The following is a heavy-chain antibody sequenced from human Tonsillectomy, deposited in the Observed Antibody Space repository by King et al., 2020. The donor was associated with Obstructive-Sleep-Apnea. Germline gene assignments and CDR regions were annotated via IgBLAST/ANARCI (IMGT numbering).Heavy chain of an antibody. CDR3: AREPAAIYAVDY. D-gene: IGHD2-2*01. CDR2: ISSSSSYT. J-gene: IGHJ4*02. CDR1: GFIFSDYY. V-gene: IGHV3-11*06. Sequence: VQLVQSVGGLVKPGGSLRLSCAASGFIFSDYYMSWIRQAPGKGLEWVSYISSSSSYTNYADSVKGRFIISRDNAKNSLYLQMNSLRAEDTAVYYCAREPAAIYAVDYWGQGTLVTVFS.